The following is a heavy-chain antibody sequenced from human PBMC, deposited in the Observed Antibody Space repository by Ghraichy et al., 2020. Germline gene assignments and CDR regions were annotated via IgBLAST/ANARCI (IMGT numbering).Heavy chain of an antibody. Sequence: ASVKVSCKVSGYTLTELSMHWVRQAPGKGLEWMGGFDPEDGETIYAQKFQGRVTMTEDTSTDTAYMELSSLRSEDTAVYYCATDPAGLYSSGWYDWDYWGQGTLVTVSS. J-gene: IGHJ4*02. CDR1: GYTLTELS. D-gene: IGHD6-19*01. CDR3: ATDPAGLYSSGWYDWDY. V-gene: IGHV1-24*01. CDR2: FDPEDGET.